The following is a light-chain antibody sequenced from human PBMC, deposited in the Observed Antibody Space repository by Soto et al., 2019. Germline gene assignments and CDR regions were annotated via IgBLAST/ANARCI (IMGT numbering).Light chain of an antibody. J-gene: IGLJ2*01. V-gene: IGLV9-49*01. Sequence: QSVLPQPPSASASLGGSVTLTCTLTSDYSNYEVDWYQQRPGKGPRFVMRVGTGGSVGSKGEGIPDRFSVLGSGLNRNLTIKNVQEENESDYICGTDYAPGSNFVFGGGTKLTVL. CDR1: SDYSNYE. CDR3: GTDYAPGSNFV. CDR2: VGTGGSVG.